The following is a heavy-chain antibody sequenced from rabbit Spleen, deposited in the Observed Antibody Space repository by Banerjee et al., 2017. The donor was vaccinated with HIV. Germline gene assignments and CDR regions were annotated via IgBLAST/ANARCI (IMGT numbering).Heavy chain of an antibody. CDR2: IDLVFGST. J-gene: IGHJ4*01. CDR3: ARDGAGSSYFNF. D-gene: IGHD8-1*01. Sequence: QLKESGGSLVQPGESLKLSCKASGFTLSIYSMNCVRQAPGKGLEWIGYIDLVFGSTYYANWVNGRFTISSHNAQNTLYLQLNSLPAADTATYFCARDGAGSSYFNFWGPGPLVTVS. CDR1: GFTLSIYS. V-gene: IGHV1S7*01.